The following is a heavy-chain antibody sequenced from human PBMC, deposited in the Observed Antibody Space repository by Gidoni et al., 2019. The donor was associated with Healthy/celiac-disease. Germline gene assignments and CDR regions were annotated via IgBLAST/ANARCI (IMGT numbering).Heavy chain of an antibody. Sequence: EVQLVESGGGLVKPGGSLRLSCAASAVTFSSDSMNWVRQAPGKGLEWVSSISSSSSYIYYEDSVKGRFTISRDNAKNSLYLQMNSLRAEDTAVYYCARDRGDVVVPAATPIDYWGQGTLVTVSS. CDR1: AVTFSSDS. CDR2: ISSSSSYI. D-gene: IGHD2-2*01. V-gene: IGHV3-21*01. CDR3: ARDRGDVVVPAATPIDY. J-gene: IGHJ4*02.